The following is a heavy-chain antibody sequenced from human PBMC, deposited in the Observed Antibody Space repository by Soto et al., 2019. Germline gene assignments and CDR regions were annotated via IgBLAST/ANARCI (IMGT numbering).Heavy chain of an antibody. CDR1: GYTFTSYD. Sequence: ASLKVSYKASGYTFTSYDINWVRQATGQGLEWMGWMNPNSGNTGYAQKFQGRVTMTRNTSISTAYMELSSLRSEDTAVYYCARGHYYDSSGYYGTSLIYYYYGMDVWGQGTTVTVSS. CDR3: ARGHYYDSSGYYGTSLIYYYYGMDV. J-gene: IGHJ6*02. D-gene: IGHD3-22*01. V-gene: IGHV1-8*01. CDR2: MNPNSGNT.